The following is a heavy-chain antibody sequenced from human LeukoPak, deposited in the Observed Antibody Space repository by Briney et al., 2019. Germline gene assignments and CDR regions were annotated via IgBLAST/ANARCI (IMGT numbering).Heavy chain of an antibody. Sequence: SETLSLTCTVSGGSISSYYWSWIRQPPGKGLEWIGYIYYSGSTNYNPSLKSRVTISVDTSKNQFSLKLSSVTAADTAVYYCVRDRAFLTGLWGNWFDPWGQGTLVTVSS. J-gene: IGHJ5*02. CDR3: VRDRAFLTGLWGNWFDP. CDR2: IYYSGST. D-gene: IGHD3-9*01. CDR1: GGSISSYY. V-gene: IGHV4-59*01.